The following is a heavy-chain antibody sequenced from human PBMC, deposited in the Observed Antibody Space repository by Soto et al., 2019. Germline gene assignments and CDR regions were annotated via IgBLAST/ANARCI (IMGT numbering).Heavy chain of an antibody. V-gene: IGHV3-33*01. CDR3: ARSRDGYNHGLNS. J-gene: IGHJ4*02. Sequence: PGGSLRLSCAASGFYLSSSGMHWVRQAPGKGLEWVAVIYYDKSDKVYSDSVRGRFTVSKDDSKNTLYLQMTSLRAEDTAMYFCARSRDGYNHGLNSWGQGTLVTVS. D-gene: IGHD5-12*01. CDR2: IYYDKSDK. CDR1: GFYLSSSG.